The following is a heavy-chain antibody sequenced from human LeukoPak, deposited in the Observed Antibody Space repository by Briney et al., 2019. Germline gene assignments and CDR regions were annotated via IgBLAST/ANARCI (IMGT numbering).Heavy chain of an antibody. CDR1: GGSISSHY. Sequence: PSETLSLTCTVSGGSISSHYWSWIRQPPGKGLGWIGYIYYSGSTNYNPSLKSRVTISVDTSKNQFSLKLSSVTAADTAVYYCARDLGIAGIDYWGQGTLVTVSS. V-gene: IGHV4-59*11. J-gene: IGHJ4*02. CDR2: IYYSGST. D-gene: IGHD6-13*01. CDR3: ARDLGIAGIDY.